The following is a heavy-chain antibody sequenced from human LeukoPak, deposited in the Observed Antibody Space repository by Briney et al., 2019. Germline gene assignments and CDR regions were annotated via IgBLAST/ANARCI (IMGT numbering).Heavy chain of an antibody. D-gene: IGHD3-16*01. CDR1: GASINSFF. J-gene: IGHJ3*02. CDR2: IHGSGNT. CDR3: ARGSWGWDI. Sequence: SETLSLTCTVSGASINSFFWTWIRQSPDKTLEWIGFIHGSGNTNYNPSLKGRVTMSIDTSNSQVSLKLASVTAADTALYYCARGSWGWDIWGQGTMVTVSS. V-gene: IGHV4-59*01.